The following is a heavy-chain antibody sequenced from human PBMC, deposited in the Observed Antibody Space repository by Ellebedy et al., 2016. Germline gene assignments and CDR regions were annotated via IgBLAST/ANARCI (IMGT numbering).Heavy chain of an antibody. Sequence: ASVKVSCKASGYTFTSYYMHWVRQAPGRGLEWMGLINPSGGSTTYAQKLQGRVTMTRDTSTSTVYMELSSLRSEDTAVYYFARLYVDYVYYYDSRRDYWGQGTLVTVSS. CDR2: INPSGGST. V-gene: IGHV1-46*01. CDR1: GYTFTSYY. CDR3: ARLYVDYVYYYDSRRDY. J-gene: IGHJ4*02. D-gene: IGHD3-22*01.